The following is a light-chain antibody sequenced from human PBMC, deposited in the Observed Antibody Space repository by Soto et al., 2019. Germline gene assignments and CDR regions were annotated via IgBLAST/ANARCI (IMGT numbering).Light chain of an antibody. CDR2: GAS. Sequence: DIVLTQSPGTLSLSPGQRATLSCRASQSVSSSSVAWYRQRPGQAPRLLIYGASNRATGIPDRFSGSGSGTDFTLTISRLEPEDFAMYYCQQFGTSRLTFGGGTKVDIK. CDR1: QSVSSSS. J-gene: IGKJ4*01. CDR3: QQFGTSRLT. V-gene: IGKV3-20*01.